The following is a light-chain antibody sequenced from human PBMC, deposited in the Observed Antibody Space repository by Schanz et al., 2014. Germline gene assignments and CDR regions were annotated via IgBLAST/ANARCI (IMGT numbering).Light chain of an antibody. J-gene: IGKJ3*01. CDR3: QQRFNWPRA. Sequence: EIVLTQSPGTLSLSPGERATLSCRASQSVGSSYLAWNQQKFGQAPRLLIHGAFSRATGIPDRFSASGSGTGFTLTISRLEPEDFAVYYCQQRFNWPRAFGPGTKVDIK. CDR1: QSVGSSY. V-gene: IGKV3D-20*02. CDR2: GAF.